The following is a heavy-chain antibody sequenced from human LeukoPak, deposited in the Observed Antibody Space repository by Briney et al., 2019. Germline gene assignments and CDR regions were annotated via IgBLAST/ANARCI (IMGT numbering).Heavy chain of an antibody. Sequence: SGGSLRLSCAASGFSFSGYNMNWVRQTPGKGLEWVSSITSSSTYTFYADSVKGRFTISRDNARNSLYLQMNSLRAEDTAVYNCARSWATSGAFDIWGQGTMVTVSS. J-gene: IGHJ3*02. V-gene: IGHV3-21*01. D-gene: IGHD5-24*01. CDR2: ITSSSTYT. CDR3: ARSWATSGAFDI. CDR1: GFSFSGYN.